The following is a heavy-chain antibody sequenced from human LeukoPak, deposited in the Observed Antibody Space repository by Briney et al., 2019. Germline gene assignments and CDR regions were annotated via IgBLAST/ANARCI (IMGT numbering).Heavy chain of an antibody. J-gene: IGHJ4*02. CDR1: GLTFSSYA. D-gene: IGHD3-22*01. CDR3: ARDSSYDSSGYCLDY. CDR2: ISSNGVST. V-gene: IGHV3-64*01. Sequence: GGSLRLSCAASGLTFSSYAMHWVRQAPGKGLEYVSAISSNGVSTYYANSVKGRFTISRDNSKTTMYLQMGSLRAEDMAVYYCARDSSYDSSGYCLDYWGQGTLVTVSS.